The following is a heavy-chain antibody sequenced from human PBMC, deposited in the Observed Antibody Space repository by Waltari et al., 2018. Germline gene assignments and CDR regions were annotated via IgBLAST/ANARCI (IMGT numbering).Heavy chain of an antibody. J-gene: IGHJ4*02. Sequence: EVQLVESGGGLIQPGGSLRLSCAASGFTVSNNYMSWVRQAPGKGLEWVSGSYSGGNAYYADSVKGRFTISRDNSKNTVYLQMNSLRAEDTALYYCARFSHKDYWGQGILVTVSS. CDR1: GFTVSNNY. CDR3: ARFSHKDY. V-gene: IGHV3-53*01. CDR2: SYSGGNA.